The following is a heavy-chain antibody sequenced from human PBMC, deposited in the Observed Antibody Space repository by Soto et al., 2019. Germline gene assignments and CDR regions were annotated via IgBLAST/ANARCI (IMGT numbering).Heavy chain of an antibody. Sequence: GESLKISCKGSGYIFTSYWIGWVRQMPGKGLEWMGIIYPSDSNTRYSPSFQGQVTISVDKSINTSYLQWSSLKASDTAIYYCAPALSISSSWAIHYGMDVWGQGTRVTVSS. CDR3: APALSISSSWAIHYGMDV. CDR2: IYPSDSNT. D-gene: IGHD6-13*01. CDR1: GYIFTSYW. V-gene: IGHV5-51*01. J-gene: IGHJ6*02.